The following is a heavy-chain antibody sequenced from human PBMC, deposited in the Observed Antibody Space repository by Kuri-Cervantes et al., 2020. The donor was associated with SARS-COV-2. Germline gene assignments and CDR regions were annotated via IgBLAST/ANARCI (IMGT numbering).Heavy chain of an antibody. V-gene: IGHV3-30*04. J-gene: IGHJ4*02. CDR1: GFTFSSYA. CDR2: ISYDGSNK. CDR3: ATPRSTYYYDSSGYDY. Sequence: GGSLRLSCAASGFTFSSYAMHWVRQAPGKGLEWVAVISYDGSNKYYADSVKGRFTISRDNSKNTLYLQMNSLRAEDTAVYYCATPRSTYYYDSSGYDYWGQGTLVTVSS. D-gene: IGHD3-22*01.